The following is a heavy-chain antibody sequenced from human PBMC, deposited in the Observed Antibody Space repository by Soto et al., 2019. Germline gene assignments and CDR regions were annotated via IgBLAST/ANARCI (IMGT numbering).Heavy chain of an antibody. Sequence: SETLSLTCTVSGGSISSYYWSWIRQPPGKGLEWIGCIYYSGSTNYNPSLKSRLTISVDTSKNQFSLRLSSVTAADTAVYYCATRSGDYVGWFDPWGQGTRVTVSS. V-gene: IGHV4-59*08. CDR3: ATRSGDYVGWFDP. CDR2: IYYSGST. J-gene: IGHJ5*02. D-gene: IGHD4-17*01. CDR1: GGSISSYY.